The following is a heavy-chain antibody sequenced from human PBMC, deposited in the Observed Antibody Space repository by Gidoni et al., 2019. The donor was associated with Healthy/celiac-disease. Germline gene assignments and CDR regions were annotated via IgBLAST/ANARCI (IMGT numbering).Heavy chain of an antibody. D-gene: IGHD6-13*01. CDR1: GFTFSSYW. CDR3: ARPRVYSSSHLGPWYFDL. V-gene: IGHV3-74*01. J-gene: IGHJ2*01. CDR2: INSDGSST. Sequence: EVQLVESGGGLVKPGGSLRLSCAASGFTFSSYWMHWVRQAPGKGLVWVSRINSDGSSTSYADSVKGRFTISRDNAKNTLYLQMNSLRAEDTAVYYCARPRVYSSSHLGPWYFDLWGRGTLVTVSS.